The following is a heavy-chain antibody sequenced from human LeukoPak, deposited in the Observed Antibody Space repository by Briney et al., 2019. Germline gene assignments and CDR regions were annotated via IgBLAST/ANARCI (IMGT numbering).Heavy chain of an antibody. CDR3: TTGYSSGWYLGPLGYFQH. V-gene: IGHV3-15*01. Sequence: PGGSLRLSCAASGFTFSNAWMSWVRQAPGKGLEWVGRIKSKTDGGTTDYAAPVKGRFTISRDDSKNTLYLQMNSLKTEDTAVYYCTTGYSSGWYLGPLGYFQHWGQGTLVTVSS. D-gene: IGHD6-19*01. CDR2: IKSKTDGGTT. J-gene: IGHJ1*01. CDR1: GFTFSNAW.